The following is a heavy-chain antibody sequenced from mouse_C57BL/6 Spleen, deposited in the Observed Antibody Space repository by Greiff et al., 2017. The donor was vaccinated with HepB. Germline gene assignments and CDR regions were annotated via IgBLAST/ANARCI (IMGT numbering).Heavy chain of an antibody. Sequence: EVMLVESGPELVKPGASVKISCKASGYSFTGYYMNWVKQSPEQSLEWIGEINPSTGGTTYNQKFKAKATLTVDKSSSTAYMQLKSLTSEDSAVYYCARMAPYYFDYWGQGTTLTVSS. CDR3: ARMAPYYFDY. CDR2: INPSTGGT. V-gene: IGHV1-42*01. CDR1: GYSFTGYY. J-gene: IGHJ2*01.